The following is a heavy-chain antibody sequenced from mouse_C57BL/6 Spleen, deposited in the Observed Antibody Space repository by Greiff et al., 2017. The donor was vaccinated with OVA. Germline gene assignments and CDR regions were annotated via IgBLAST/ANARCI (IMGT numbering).Heavy chain of an antibody. Sequence: EVRLQESGGGLVKPGGSLKLSCAASGFTFSDYGMHWVRQAPEKGLEWVAYISSGSSTIYYADTVKGRFTISRDNAKNTLFLQMTSLRSEDTAMYYCARETGGDFDYWGQGTTLTVSS. D-gene: IGHD4-1*01. CDR2: ISSGSSTI. J-gene: IGHJ2*01. CDR3: ARETGGDFDY. CDR1: GFTFSDYG. V-gene: IGHV5-17*01.